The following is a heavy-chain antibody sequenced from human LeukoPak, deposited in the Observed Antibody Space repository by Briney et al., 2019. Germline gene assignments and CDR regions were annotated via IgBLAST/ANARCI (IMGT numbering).Heavy chain of an antibody. CDR1: GGSVGSGTYY. CDR2: FYYSGSA. V-gene: IGHV4-39*07. Sequence: KPSETLSLTCTVSGGSVGSGTYYWSWIRQSPGKGLEWIGNFYYSGSAYYNPSLKSRVTMSVDTSKNQFSLKLSSVTAADTAVYYCARASRVGIAVADAHGGIDPWGQGTLVTVSS. J-gene: IGHJ5*02. CDR3: ARASRVGIAVADAHGGIDP. D-gene: IGHD6-19*01.